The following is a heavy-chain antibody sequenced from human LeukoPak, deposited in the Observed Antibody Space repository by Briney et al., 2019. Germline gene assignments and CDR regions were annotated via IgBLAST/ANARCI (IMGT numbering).Heavy chain of an antibody. V-gene: IGHV1-3*01. Sequence: ASVKVSCKASGYTFTGYYMHWVRQAPGQRLEWMGWINAGNGNTKYSQKFQGRVTITRDTSASTAYMELSSLRSEDTAVYYCARDHPLGAYNYWGQGTLVTVSS. J-gene: IGHJ4*02. CDR2: INAGNGNT. CDR3: ARDHPLGAYNY. D-gene: IGHD1-26*01. CDR1: GYTFTGYY.